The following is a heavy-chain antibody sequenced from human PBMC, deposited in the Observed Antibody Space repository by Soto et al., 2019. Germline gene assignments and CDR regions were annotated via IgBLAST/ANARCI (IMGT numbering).Heavy chain of an antibody. J-gene: IGHJ6*02. CDR3: AGGGVRGVITRTRDYYGMDV. CDR1: GYSFTSYW. CDR2: IYPGDADT. D-gene: IGHD3-10*01. Sequence: GESLKISCKGSGYSFTSYWIGWVRQMPGKGLECMGIIYPGDADTRYSPSFQGQVTISADKSISTAYLQWSSLKASDTAMYYCAGGGVRGVITRTRDYYGMDVWGQGTTVTVSS. V-gene: IGHV5-51*01.